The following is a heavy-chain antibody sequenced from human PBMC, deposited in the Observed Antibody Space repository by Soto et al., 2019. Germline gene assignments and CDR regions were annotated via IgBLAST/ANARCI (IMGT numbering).Heavy chain of an antibody. CDR2: ISYDGSNK. Sequence: PGGSLRLSCAASGFTFSSYAMHWVRQAPGKGLEWGAVISYDGSNKYYADSVKGRFTISRDNSKNTLYLQMNSLRAEDTAVYYCASVGYSSGWSGYWGQGTLVTVSS. CDR3: ASVGYSSGWSGY. J-gene: IGHJ4*02. CDR1: GFTFSSYA. D-gene: IGHD6-19*01. V-gene: IGHV3-30-3*01.